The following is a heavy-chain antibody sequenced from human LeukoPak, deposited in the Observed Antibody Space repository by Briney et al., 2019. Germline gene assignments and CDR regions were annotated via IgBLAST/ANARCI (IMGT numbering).Heavy chain of an antibody. CDR1: GASIRSDTSY. D-gene: IGHD1-26*01. CDR3: ARGRRGNYFQDY. Sequence: SETHSLTCTVSGASIRSDTSYWASVRQPPGKGLEWLGSMWSGTTTYYNPSLTSRVTIAVDTSKNQFSLILPSVTAADTAVYYCARGRRGNYFQDYWGQGTLVTVSS. J-gene: IGHJ4*02. V-gene: IGHV4-39*07. CDR2: MWSGTTT.